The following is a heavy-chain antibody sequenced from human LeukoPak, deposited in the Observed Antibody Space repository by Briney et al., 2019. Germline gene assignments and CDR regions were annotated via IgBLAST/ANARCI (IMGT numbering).Heavy chain of an antibody. CDR1: GFTFSSYA. Sequence: QPGGSLRLSCAASGFTFSSYAMSWVRQAPGKGLEWVSAIRGCGGSTYYADSVKGRFTISRDNSKNTLYLQMNSLRAEDTAVYYCAASMIVVGDPWAYFDYWGQGTLVTVSS. V-gene: IGHV3-23*01. CDR2: IRGCGGST. D-gene: IGHD3-22*01. CDR3: AASMIVVGDPWAYFDY. J-gene: IGHJ4*02.